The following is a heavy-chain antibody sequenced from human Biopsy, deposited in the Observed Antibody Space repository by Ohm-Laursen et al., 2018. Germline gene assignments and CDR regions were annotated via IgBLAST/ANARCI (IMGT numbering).Heavy chain of an antibody. V-gene: IGHV1-18*04. D-gene: IGHD3-3*01. J-gene: IGHJ3*02. CDR2: ISTYNDDT. Sequence: ASVKVSCKPSGYTFTAYGISWVRQAPGQGPEWMGWISTYNDDTNIAQKFQGRVSMTTDTSTRTAYMELRSLRSGDTAIYFCARDPGYDFWSGSDPFDIWGQGTLVTVS. CDR3: ARDPGYDFWSGSDPFDI. CDR1: GYTFTAYG.